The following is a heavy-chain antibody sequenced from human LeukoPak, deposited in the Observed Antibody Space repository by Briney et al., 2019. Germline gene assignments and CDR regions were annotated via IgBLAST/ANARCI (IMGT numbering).Heavy chain of an antibody. Sequence: SETLSLTCTVSGASISSWYWSWIRQPPGKGLEWIGYIYGSGNTNYNPSPKSRVTISVDTSKNQFSLKLSSVTAADTAVYYCARDSGRAARGVDYWGQGTLVTVSS. CDR2: IYGSGNT. CDR1: GASISSWY. V-gene: IGHV4-59*12. J-gene: IGHJ4*02. D-gene: IGHD6-6*01. CDR3: ARDSGRAARGVDY.